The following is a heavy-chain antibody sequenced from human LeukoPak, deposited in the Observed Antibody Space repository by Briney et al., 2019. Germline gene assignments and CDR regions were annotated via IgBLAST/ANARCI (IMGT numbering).Heavy chain of an antibody. CDR3: ARHGIYYGLGSSYGLPNWFDP. D-gene: IGHD3-10*01. J-gene: IGHJ5*02. V-gene: IGHV4-39*01. CDR1: GGSISSTRYY. Sequence: PSETLSLTCTVSGGSISSTRYYWGWIRQPPGKGLEWIGSIYYSGSTYYNPSLKSRVTMSVDRSKNQFPLKLSSVTAADTAVYYCARHGIYYGLGSSYGLPNWFDPWGQGTLVTVSS. CDR2: IYYSGST.